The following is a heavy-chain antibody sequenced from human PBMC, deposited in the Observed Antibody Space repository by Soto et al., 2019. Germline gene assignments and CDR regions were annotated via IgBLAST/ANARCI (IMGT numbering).Heavy chain of an antibody. Sequence: SETLSLTCTVSGGSISSSSYYWGWIRQPPGKGLEWIGSIYYSGSTYYNPSLKSRVTISVDTSKNQFSLKLSSVTAADTAVYYCARHYQIRRPFDPWGQGTLVTVSS. D-gene: IGHD4-17*01. CDR1: GGSISSSSYY. CDR2: IYYSGST. J-gene: IGHJ5*02. CDR3: ARHYQIRRPFDP. V-gene: IGHV4-39*01.